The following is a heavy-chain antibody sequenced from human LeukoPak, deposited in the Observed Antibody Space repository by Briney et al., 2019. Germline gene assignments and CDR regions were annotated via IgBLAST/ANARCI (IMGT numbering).Heavy chain of an antibody. J-gene: IGHJ4*02. V-gene: IGHV3-15*01. D-gene: IGHD3-10*01. CDR3: SSSLRVTMIRGVPNLDF. Sequence: GGSLRLSCAASGFTFSNAWMTWVRRTPGKGLEWIGHIKRKTDGGTTDYAAPVKGRFTISRDDSKHTLDLQMNNLQTEDTAVYYCSSSLRVTMIRGVPNLDFWGQGTLVTVSS. CDR1: GFTFSNAW. CDR2: IKRKTDGGTT.